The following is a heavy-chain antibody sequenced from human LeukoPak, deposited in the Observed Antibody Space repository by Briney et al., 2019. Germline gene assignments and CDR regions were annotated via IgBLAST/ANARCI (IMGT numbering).Heavy chain of an antibody. D-gene: IGHD6-19*01. J-gene: IGHJ6*03. CDR3: ASSGIAVAGLLYYYMDV. Sequence: SETLSPTCTVSGGSISSYYWSWIRQPPGKGLEWIGYIYYSGSTNYNPSLKSRVTISVDTSKNQFSLKLSSVTAADTAVYYCASSGIAVAGLLYYYMDVWGKGTTVTVSS. CDR1: GGSISSYY. V-gene: IGHV4-59*01. CDR2: IYYSGST.